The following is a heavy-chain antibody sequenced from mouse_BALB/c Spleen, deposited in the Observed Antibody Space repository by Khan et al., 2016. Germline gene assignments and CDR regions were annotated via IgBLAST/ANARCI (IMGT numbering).Heavy chain of an antibody. CDR1: GYSITSDYA. D-gene: IGHD2-2*01. CDR3: GRSYGYRGSAY. V-gene: IGHV3-2*02. J-gene: IGHJ3*01. Sequence: EVQLQESGPGLVKPSQSLSLTCTVTGYSITSDYAWNWILQFTGNNLEWMGYISYSGSTSYNPSLKSQSSFPRHTSKNQFYRQSNSVTPEDTATYYSGRSYGYRGSAYWGQGTMVTVSA. CDR2: ISYSGST.